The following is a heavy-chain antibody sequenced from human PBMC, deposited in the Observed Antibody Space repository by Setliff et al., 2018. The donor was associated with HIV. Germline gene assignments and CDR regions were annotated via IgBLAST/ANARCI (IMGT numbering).Heavy chain of an antibody. V-gene: IGHV1-24*01. D-gene: IGHD3-3*02. CDR1: GYTLIELS. CDR3: AAPSSVYIFGVLTPVSFDY. CDR2: FDHEEGKI. J-gene: IGHJ4*02. Sequence: ASVKVSCKVSGYTLIELSIYWVRQAPGKGLEWMGGFDHEEGKIIYAQKFQGRVSMTEDTSTDTAYMDLSSLRSDDTAVYYCAAPSSVYIFGVLTPVSFDYWGQGTLVTVSS.